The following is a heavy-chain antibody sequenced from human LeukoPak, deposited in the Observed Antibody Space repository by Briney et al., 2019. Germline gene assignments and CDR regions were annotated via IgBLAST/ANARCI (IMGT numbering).Heavy chain of an antibody. D-gene: IGHD3-10*01. V-gene: IGHV1-69*05. CDR3: ARGRRRFDGSGSYDGWFDP. CDR2: IIPIFGTA. CDR1: GGTFSSYA. J-gene: IGHJ5*02. Sequence: SVKVSCKASGGTFSSYATSWVRQAPGQGLEWMGRIIPIFGTANYAQKFQGRVTITTDESTSTAYMELSSLRSEDTAVYYCARGRRRFDGSGSYDGWFDPWGQGTLVTVSS.